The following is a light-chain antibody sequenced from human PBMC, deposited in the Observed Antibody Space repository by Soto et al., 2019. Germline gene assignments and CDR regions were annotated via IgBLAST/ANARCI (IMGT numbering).Light chain of an antibody. J-gene: IGKJ5*01. CDR2: DAS. CDR1: QSVGSL. CDR3: QQRSNWPIT. V-gene: IGKV3-11*01. Sequence: EIVLTQSPATLSLSPGEGATLSCRASQSVGSLLAWYQQKPGQAPRLVIYDASNMATGIPARFSGSGSGTDFSLTISSLVPEDFAVYYCQQRSNWPITFGQGKRLEIK.